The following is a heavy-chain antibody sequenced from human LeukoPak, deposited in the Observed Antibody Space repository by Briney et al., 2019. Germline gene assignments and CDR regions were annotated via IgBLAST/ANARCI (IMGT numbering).Heavy chain of an antibody. V-gene: IGHV4-39*07. CDR2: IYYSGST. CDR1: GGSISSSSYY. Sequence: PSETLSLTCTVSGGSISSSSYYWGWIRQPPWKGLEWIGSIYYSGSTNYNPSLKSRVTIYLDTSKNQFSLRLYSVTAADTAIYYCAGESVHTYVVDNFFDPWGQGTVVTVSS. CDR3: AGESVHTYVVDNFFDP. J-gene: IGHJ5*02. D-gene: IGHD2-21*01.